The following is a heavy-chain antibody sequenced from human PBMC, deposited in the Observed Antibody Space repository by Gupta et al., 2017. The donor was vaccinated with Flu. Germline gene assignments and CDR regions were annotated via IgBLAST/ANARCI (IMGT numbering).Heavy chain of an antibody. CDR1: GGSLSSGGYY. D-gene: IGHD6-13*01. Sequence: QVQLQESGPGLVKPSQTLSLPCTFSGGSLSSGGYYCIWISQHPGKGLEWIGYIYYSGSTYYNPSLKSRVTISVDTSKNQCSLKLSSVTAADTAVYYCARAMLRQQLVGNWFDPWGQGTLVTVSS. CDR3: ARAMLRQQLVGNWFDP. CDR2: IYYSGST. V-gene: IGHV4-31*03. J-gene: IGHJ5*02.